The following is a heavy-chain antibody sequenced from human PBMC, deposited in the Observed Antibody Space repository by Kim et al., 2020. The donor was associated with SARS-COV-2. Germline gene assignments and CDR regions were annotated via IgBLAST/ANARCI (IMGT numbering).Heavy chain of an antibody. CDR3: ARTSSTFKFPT. D-gene: IGHD6-6*01. J-gene: IGHJ5*02. Sequence: TCHPESVKGPFTTSRDNSKNTLFLQMSSLRADDTAIYYCARTSSTFKFPTWGQGTLVTVSS. V-gene: IGHV3-53*01. CDR2: T.